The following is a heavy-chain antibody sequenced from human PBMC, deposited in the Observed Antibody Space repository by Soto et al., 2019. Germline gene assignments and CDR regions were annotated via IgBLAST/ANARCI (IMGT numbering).Heavy chain of an antibody. CDR3: ARDFGPTIAALVPFDY. J-gene: IGHJ4*02. Sequence: EVQLVESGGGLVQPGGSLRLSCAASGFTFNSYWMHWVRQAPGKGLVWVSRINSDESITDYADSVKGRFTISRDNAKNMLYLQMNSLRSDDMAVDYCARDFGPTIAALVPFDYWGQGILVTVSS. CDR1: GFTFNSYW. D-gene: IGHD6-6*01. CDR2: INSDESIT. V-gene: IGHV3-74*01.